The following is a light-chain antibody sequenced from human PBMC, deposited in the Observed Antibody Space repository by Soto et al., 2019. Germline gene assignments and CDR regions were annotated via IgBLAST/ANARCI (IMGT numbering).Light chain of an antibody. CDR3: QQYGSSPLT. CDR1: QSVSSSY. J-gene: IGKJ4*01. Sequence: EIVLTQSPGTLSLSPGERATISCRASQSVSSSYLARYQQKPGKAPRLLIYGASSRATGIPDRFSGSGSGTVFTLIISRLVPEDFAVYYCQQYGSSPLTFGGGTKVDIK. V-gene: IGKV3-20*01. CDR2: GAS.